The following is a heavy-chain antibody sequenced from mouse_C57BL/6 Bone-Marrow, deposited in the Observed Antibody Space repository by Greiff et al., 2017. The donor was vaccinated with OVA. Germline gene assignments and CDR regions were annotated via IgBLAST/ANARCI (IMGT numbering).Heavy chain of an antibody. V-gene: IGHV1-52*01. D-gene: IGHD2-3*01. Sequence: QVQLQQPGAELVRPGSSVKLSCKASGYTFTSYWMHWVKQRPIQGLEWIGNIDPSDSETHYNQKFKDKATLTVDKSSSTAYMQLSSLTSEDSAVYYCARGPRWLLLYWGKGTLVTVSA. CDR1: GYTFTSYW. CDR3: ARGPRWLLLY. CDR2: IDPSDSET. J-gene: IGHJ3*01.